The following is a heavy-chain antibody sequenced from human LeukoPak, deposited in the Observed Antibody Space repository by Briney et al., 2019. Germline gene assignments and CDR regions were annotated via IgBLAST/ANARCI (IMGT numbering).Heavy chain of an antibody. J-gene: IGHJ6*03. CDR3: ARGGGSIRHSYYYYVDV. D-gene: IGHD2-15*01. CDR2: ITWNGGST. Sequence: GGSLRLSCAASGFTFDDYGMSWVRQAPGQGPEWVSGITWNGGSTDYAASVKGRFTISRGNAKNSLYLRMNSLRDEDTALYYCARGGGSIRHSYYYYVDVWGKGTSVTASS. CDR1: GFTFDDYG. V-gene: IGHV3-20*04.